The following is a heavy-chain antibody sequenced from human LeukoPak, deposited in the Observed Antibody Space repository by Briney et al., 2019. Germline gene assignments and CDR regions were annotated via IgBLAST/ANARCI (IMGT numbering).Heavy chain of an antibody. Sequence: SETLSLTCTVSGGSIRSSSLYWDWISQPPGKGLEWIESIYYSGSTYYNPSLKSLVTISVDPSKNQFSLRLSSVTAADTAVYYCATEDVVVPTAAQRPLDYWGQGTLVTVSS. CDR3: ATEDVVVPTAAQRPLDY. J-gene: IGHJ4*02. V-gene: IGHV4-39*02. D-gene: IGHD2-2*01. CDR2: IYYSGST. CDR1: GGSIRSSSLY.